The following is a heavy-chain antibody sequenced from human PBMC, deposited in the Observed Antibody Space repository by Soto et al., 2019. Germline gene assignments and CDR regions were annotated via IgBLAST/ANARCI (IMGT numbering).Heavy chain of an antibody. V-gene: IGHV3-30*14. CDR1: GFTFSSYA. CDR2: ISYDGSNK. J-gene: IGHJ1*01. Sequence: PGGSLRLSCAASGFTFSSYAMNWVRQAPGKGLEWVAVISYDGSNKYYADSVKGRFTISRDNSKNTLYLQMNSLRAEDTAVYYCARDRVESGYPEYFQHWGQGTLVTVSS. D-gene: IGHD3-22*01. CDR3: ARDRVESGYPEYFQH.